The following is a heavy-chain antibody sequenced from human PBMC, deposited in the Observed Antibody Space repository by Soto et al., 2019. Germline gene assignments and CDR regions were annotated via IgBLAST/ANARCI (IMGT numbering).Heavy chain of an antibody. J-gene: IGHJ4*02. CDR3: ARVLTMRGHFDS. Sequence: WESLTLSCAAFGWAFSGYSWSWIRQSPGKGLEWIGELNHGGCTNYNPALKTRVTISIDASRNQLTLRLTSVTAADTSVAFCARVLTMRGHFDSWGLGSLVTVSS. V-gene: IGHV4-34*01. CDR1: GWAFSGYS. CDR2: LNHGGCT. D-gene: IGHD3-3*01.